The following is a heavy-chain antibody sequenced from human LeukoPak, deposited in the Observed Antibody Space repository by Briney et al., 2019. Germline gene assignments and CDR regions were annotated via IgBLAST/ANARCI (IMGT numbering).Heavy chain of an antibody. CDR3: ARIAPHTALVTNWFAP. Sequence: SGPTLLNPTEPLTQTCTVSGFSLSNARMGVSWIRQPPGKALEWLAHIFWNDEKSYSTSLKSRLTISKDTSKSQVVLTMTNMDPVDTATYYCARIAPHTALVTNWFAPWGQGTLVTVSS. CDR1: GFSLSNARMG. D-gene: IGHD5-18*01. CDR2: IFWNDEK. J-gene: IGHJ5*02. V-gene: IGHV2-26*01.